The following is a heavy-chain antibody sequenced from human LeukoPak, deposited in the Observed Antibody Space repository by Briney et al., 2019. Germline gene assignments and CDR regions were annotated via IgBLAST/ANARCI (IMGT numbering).Heavy chain of an antibody. CDR3: ARTGRGYSGYDLLFDY. J-gene: IGHJ4*02. V-gene: IGHV4-4*07. CDR2: IYTSGST. D-gene: IGHD5-12*01. Sequence: SETLSLTCTVSGGSISSYYWSWIRQPAGKGLEWIGRIYTSGSTNYNPSLKSRVTISVDTSKNQFSLKLSSVTAADTAVYYCARTGRGYSGYDLLFDYWGQGTLVTVSS. CDR1: GGSISSYY.